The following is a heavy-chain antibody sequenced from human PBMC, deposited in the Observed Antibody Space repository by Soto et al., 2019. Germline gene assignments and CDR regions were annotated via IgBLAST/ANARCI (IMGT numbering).Heavy chain of an antibody. Sequence: SGTLSLTCTVSGGSISSGGYYWSWIRQHPGKGLEWIGYIYYSGSTYYNPSLKSRVTISVDTSKNQFSLKLSSVTAADTAVYYCAREPRITIFGVPRYYYYGMDVWGQGTTVTVSS. V-gene: IGHV4-31*03. CDR3: AREPRITIFGVPRYYYYGMDV. J-gene: IGHJ6*02. CDR2: IYYSGST. CDR1: GGSISSGGYY. D-gene: IGHD3-3*01.